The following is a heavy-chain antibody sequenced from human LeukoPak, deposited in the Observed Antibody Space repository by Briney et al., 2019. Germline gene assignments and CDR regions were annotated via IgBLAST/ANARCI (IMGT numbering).Heavy chain of an antibody. V-gene: IGHV4-34*01. Sequence: SETLSPTCAVYGGSFSGYYWSWIRQPPGKGLEWIGEINHSGSTNYNPSLKSRVTISVDTSKNQFSLKLSSVTAADTAVYYCARANFRDGYNTYYFDYWGQGTLVTVSS. D-gene: IGHD5-24*01. CDR3: ARANFRDGYNTYYFDY. CDR2: INHSGST. CDR1: GGSFSGYY. J-gene: IGHJ4*02.